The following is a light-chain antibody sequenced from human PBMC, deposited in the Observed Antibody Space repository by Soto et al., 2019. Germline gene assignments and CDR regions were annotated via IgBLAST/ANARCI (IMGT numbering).Light chain of an antibody. V-gene: IGLV2-14*01. CDR2: EVS. CDR1: TSDVGGYNY. Sequence: QSVLAQPASVSGSPGQSITISCTGTTSDVGGYNYVSWYQQHPGKVPKLLIHEVSNRPSGVSNRFSGSKSGNTASLTISGLQAEDEADYYCSSYTRSSTSYVFGTGTKVTVL. J-gene: IGLJ1*01. CDR3: SSYTRSSTSYV.